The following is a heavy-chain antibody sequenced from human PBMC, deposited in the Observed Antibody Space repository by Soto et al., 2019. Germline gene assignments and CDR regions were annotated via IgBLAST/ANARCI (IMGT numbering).Heavy chain of an antibody. CDR3: ARKLGYCSSTSCYSFGDDAFDI. CDR2: IKQDGSEK. D-gene: IGHD2-2*02. CDR1: GFTFSSYW. V-gene: IGHV3-7*01. Sequence: GGSLRLSCAASGFTFSSYWMSWVRQAPGKGLEWVANIKQDGSEKYYVDSVKGRFTISRENAKNSLYLQMNSLRAEDTAVYYCARKLGYCSSTSCYSFGDDAFDIWGQGTMVTVSS. J-gene: IGHJ3*02.